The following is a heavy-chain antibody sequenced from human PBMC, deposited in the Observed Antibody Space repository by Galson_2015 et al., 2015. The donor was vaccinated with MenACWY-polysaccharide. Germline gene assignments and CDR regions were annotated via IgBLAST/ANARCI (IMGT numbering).Heavy chain of an antibody. CDR1: GFTFSNYW. J-gene: IGHJ5*02. Sequence: SLRPSCAASGFTFSNYWMSWVRQAPGKGLEWVANIKQDGSEKYYVDSVKGRFTISRDNAKNSVHLQMNSLRAEDTAVYYCARRGGYSGYDHDNWFDPWGQGTLVTVSS. CDR2: IKQDGSEK. V-gene: IGHV3-7*01. CDR3: ARRGGYSGYDHDNWFDP. D-gene: IGHD5-12*01.